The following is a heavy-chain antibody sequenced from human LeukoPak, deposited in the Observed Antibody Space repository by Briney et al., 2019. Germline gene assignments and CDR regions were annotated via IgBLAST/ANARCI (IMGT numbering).Heavy chain of an antibody. CDR2: ISGSGGST. D-gene: IGHD3-22*01. J-gene: IGHJ4*02. Sequence: GGSLRLSCAASGFTFSSSSISWVRQAPGKGLEWVSAISGSGGSTYYADSVKGRFTISRDNSKNTLYLQMNSLRAEDTAVYYCAKVGVYYYDSSGYYYGHWGQGTLVTVSS. V-gene: IGHV3-23*01. CDR3: AKVGVYYYDSSGYYYGH. CDR1: GFTFSSSS.